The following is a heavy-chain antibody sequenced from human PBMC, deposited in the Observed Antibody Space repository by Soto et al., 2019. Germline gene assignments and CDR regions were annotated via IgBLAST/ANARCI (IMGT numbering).Heavy chain of an antibody. D-gene: IGHD3-22*01. CDR2: IYYSGST. CDR3: ARIFTSNMIVVADAFDI. J-gene: IGHJ3*02. CDR1: GGSISSSSYY. Sequence: SETLSLTCTVSGGSISSSSYYWGWIRQPPGKGLEWIGSIYYSGSTYYNPSLKSRVTISVDTSKNQFSLKLSSVTAADTAVYYCARIFTSNMIVVADAFDIWGQGTMVTVSS. V-gene: IGHV4-39*01.